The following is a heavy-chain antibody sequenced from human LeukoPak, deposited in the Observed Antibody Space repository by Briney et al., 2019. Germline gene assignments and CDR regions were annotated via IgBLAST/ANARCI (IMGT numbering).Heavy chain of an antibody. Sequence: GRSLRLSCAASGFTFSSYGMHWVRQAPGKGLEWVAVISYDGSNKYYADSVKGRFTISRDNAKNSLYLQMNSLRAEDTAVYYCAKGGWDWGQGTLVTVSS. CDR1: GFTFSSYG. V-gene: IGHV3-30*18. J-gene: IGHJ4*02. CDR2: ISYDGSNK. D-gene: IGHD1-26*01. CDR3: AKGGWD.